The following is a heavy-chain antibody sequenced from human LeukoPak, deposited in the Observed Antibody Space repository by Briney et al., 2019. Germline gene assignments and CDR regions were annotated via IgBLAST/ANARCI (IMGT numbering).Heavy chain of an antibody. V-gene: IGHV4-39*01. Sequence: SETLSLTCTVSGGSISSSTYYWGWIRQPPGKGLEWIGSIYYSGNTFYNPSLKSRVTISVDTSKNQFSLKLSSVTAADTAVYYCARLTGTLDYWGQGTLVTVSS. J-gene: IGHJ4*02. D-gene: IGHD1-1*01. CDR3: ARLTGTLDY. CDR2: IYYSGNT. CDR1: GGSISSSTYY.